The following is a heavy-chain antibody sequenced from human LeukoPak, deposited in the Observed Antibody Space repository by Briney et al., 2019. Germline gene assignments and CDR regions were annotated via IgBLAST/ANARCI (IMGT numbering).Heavy chain of an antibody. CDR3: ATVQPAAAHFQY. CDR2: ISAFNGNT. CDR1: GHTLSSYG. Sequence: ASVKVSCKASGHTLSSYGFTWVRQAPGQGLEWLGWISAFNGNTNIAQRVQGRVTLTRDTSTSIAYMELRRLTSDDTAVYYCATVQPAAAHFQYWGPGTLVSVST. V-gene: IGHV1-18*01. J-gene: IGHJ4*02. D-gene: IGHD2-2*01.